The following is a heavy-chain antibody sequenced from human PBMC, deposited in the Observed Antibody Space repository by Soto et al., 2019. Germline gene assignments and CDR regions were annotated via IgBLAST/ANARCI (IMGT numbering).Heavy chain of an antibody. V-gene: IGHV4-61*01. CDR2: VYYSGST. CDR1: GASVNSENYY. CDR3: ARGVFRFLQWFDP. J-gene: IGHJ5*02. Sequence: SETLSLTCTVSGASVNSENYYWSWIRQPPGKGLEWIGYVYYSGSTNYNPSLKSRATISLDTYRNQFSLKMTSMTSADTAFYYCARGVFRFLQWFDPWGQGKLVTVSS. D-gene: IGHD3-3*01.